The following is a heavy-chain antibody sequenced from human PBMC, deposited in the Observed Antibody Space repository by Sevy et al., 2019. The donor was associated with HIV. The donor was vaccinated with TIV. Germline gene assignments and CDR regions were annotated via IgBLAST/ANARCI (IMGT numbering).Heavy chain of an antibody. D-gene: IGHD2-2*01. CDR3: ARDLESYKYGAYGSSFMPDY. V-gene: IGHV3-33*01. Sequence: GGSLRLSCAASGFTFSSYGMHWVRQAPGKGLEWVAVIWFDGSNTFYADSVKGRFTISRDIAENTLHLQMYSLRAEDTAVYYCARDLESYKYGAYGSSFMPDYWGQGTVVTVSS. J-gene: IGHJ4*02. CDR1: GFTFSSYG. CDR2: IWFDGSNT.